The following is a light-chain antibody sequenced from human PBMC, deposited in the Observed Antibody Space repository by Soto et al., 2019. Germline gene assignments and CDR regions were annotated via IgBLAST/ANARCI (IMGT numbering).Light chain of an antibody. CDR3: HHSSGWPAT. CDR1: QSVDIR. V-gene: IGKV3-11*01. Sequence: EIVLTQSPATLSLSPGESATISCRASQSVDIRLACYQQKPGQATRLLISDASNRATGIPARFSGSGTGTDFPLSITRLEPEGFAVYSCHHSSGWPATLGQWTKVEIK. J-gene: IGKJ1*01. CDR2: DAS.